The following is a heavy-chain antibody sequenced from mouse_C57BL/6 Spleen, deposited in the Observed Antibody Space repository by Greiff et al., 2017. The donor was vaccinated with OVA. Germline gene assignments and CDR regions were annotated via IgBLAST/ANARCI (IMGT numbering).Heavy chain of an antibody. Sequence: VKLVESGAELVKPGASVKLSCKASGYTFTSYWMHWVKQRPGQGLEWIGMIHPNSGSTNYNEKFKSKATLTVDKSSSTAYMQLSSLTSEDSAVYYCAREGLRSFAYWGQGTLVTVSA. D-gene: IGHD2-4*01. V-gene: IGHV1-64*01. J-gene: IGHJ3*01. CDR3: AREGLRSFAY. CDR2: IHPNSGST. CDR1: GYTFTSYW.